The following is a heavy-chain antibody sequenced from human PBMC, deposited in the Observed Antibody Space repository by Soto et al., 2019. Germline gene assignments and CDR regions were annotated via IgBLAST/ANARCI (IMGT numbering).Heavy chain of an antibody. J-gene: IGHJ4*02. V-gene: IGHV5-51*01. D-gene: IGHD3-9*01. CDR2: VYPGDSDT. CDR3: ARQPDYNILTGYLYYFDY. CDR1: GYSFSSNW. Sequence: GESLKISFKGSGYSFSSNWIGWVRQMPGEGLEWMGFVYPGDSDTRYSPSFQGHVTISVDKSISTAYLQWSSLRASDTAMYYCARQPDYNILTGYLYYFDYWGQGTLVTVSS.